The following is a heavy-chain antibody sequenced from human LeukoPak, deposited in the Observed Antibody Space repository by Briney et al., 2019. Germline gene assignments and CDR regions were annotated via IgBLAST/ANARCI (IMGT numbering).Heavy chain of an antibody. CDR2: IYHSGST. D-gene: IGHD4-11*01. CDR3: ARAPFYSNYGNYFDY. Sequence: SETLSLTCTVSGGSISSSNWWSWVRQPPGKGLEWIGEIYHSGSTNYNPSLKSRVTISVDKSKNQFSLKLSSVTAADTAVYYCARAPFYSNYGNYFDYWGQGTLVTVSS. J-gene: IGHJ4*02. V-gene: IGHV4-4*02. CDR1: GGSISSSNW.